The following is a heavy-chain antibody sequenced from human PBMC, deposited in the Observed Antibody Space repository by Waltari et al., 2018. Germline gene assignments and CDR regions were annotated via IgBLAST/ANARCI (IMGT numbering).Heavy chain of an antibody. CDR1: GGTFSRYA. Sequence: QVQLVQSGAEVKKPGSSVKVSCKASGGTFSRYAISWVRQAPGQGLEWMGGIIPIFGTANYAQKFQGRVTITADKSTSTAYMELSSLRSEDTAVYYCARSSSESYSSLEDYFDYWGQGTLVTVSS. CDR2: IIPIFGTA. CDR3: ARSSSESYSSLEDYFDY. J-gene: IGHJ4*02. D-gene: IGHD6-6*01. V-gene: IGHV1-69*14.